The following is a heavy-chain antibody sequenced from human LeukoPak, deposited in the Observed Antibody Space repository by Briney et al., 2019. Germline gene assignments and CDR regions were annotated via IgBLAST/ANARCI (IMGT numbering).Heavy chain of an antibody. V-gene: IGHV3-23*01. CDR1: GFTFSSYA. Sequence: PGGSLRLSCAASGFTFSSYAMSWVRQAPGKGLEWVSAISGSGGSTYYADSVKGRFTISRDNAKNSLYLQMNSLRAEDTALYFCARGSGSGPWLIDYWGQGALVTVSS. J-gene: IGHJ4*02. D-gene: IGHD1-26*01. CDR3: ARGSGSGPWLIDY. CDR2: ISGSGGST.